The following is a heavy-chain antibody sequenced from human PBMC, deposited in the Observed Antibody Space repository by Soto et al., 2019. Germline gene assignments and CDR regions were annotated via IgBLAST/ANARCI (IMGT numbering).Heavy chain of an antibody. D-gene: IGHD3-10*01. CDR2: IYSGGST. V-gene: IGHV3-66*01. CDR1: GFTVSSNY. J-gene: IGHJ4*02. CDR3: ARESLIGSTMVRGVYVD. Sequence: GGSLRLSCAASGFTVSSNYMSWVRQAPGKGLEWVSVIYSGGSTYYADSVKGRFTISRDNSKNTLYLQMNSLRAEDTAVYYCARESLIGSTMVRGVYVDWGQGTLVTVSS.